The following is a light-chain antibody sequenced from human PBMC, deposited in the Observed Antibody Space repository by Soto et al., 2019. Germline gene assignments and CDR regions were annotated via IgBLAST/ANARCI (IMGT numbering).Light chain of an antibody. CDR2: GNS. V-gene: IGLV1-40*01. J-gene: IGLJ2*01. CDR1: SSNIGAGYD. CDR3: QSYDSSLSGGV. Sequence: QPMLTQPPSVSGAPGQRVTISCTGSSSNIGAGYDVHWYQQLPGTAPKLLIYGNSNRPSGVPDRFSGSKSGTSASLAITGLQAEDEADYYCQSYDSSLSGGVFGGGTQLTVL.